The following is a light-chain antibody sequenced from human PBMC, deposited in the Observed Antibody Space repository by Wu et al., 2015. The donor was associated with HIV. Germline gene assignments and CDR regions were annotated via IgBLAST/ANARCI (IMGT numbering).Light chain of an antibody. CDR1: QALNGF. J-gene: IGKJ1*01. CDR2: NTH. CDR3: QHYNGWPWA. V-gene: IGKV3D-15*01. Sequence: EIVLTQSPVTLSLSPGERATLSCRASQALNGFFAWFQQKPGQPPRLLIYNTHTRASGVPARFSGSGSGTEFTLTISSLQSEDSAVYYCQHYNGWPWAFGQGTKVEXK.